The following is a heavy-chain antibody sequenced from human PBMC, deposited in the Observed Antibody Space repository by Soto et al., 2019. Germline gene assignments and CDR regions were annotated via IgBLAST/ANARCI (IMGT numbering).Heavy chain of an antibody. J-gene: IGHJ5*02. CDR2: ISYDGSKK. V-gene: IGHV3-30-3*01. Sequence: QVQLVESGGGVVQPGRSLRLSCAASGFTFSSYAMHWVRQAPGKGLEWVADISYDGSKKYYADSVKGRFTISRDNSKNTLYLQMNSLRAEDTPVYYGARSLYSNYRWSDPWGQGTLVTVSS. D-gene: IGHD4-4*01. CDR1: GFTFSSYA. CDR3: ARSLYSNYRWSDP.